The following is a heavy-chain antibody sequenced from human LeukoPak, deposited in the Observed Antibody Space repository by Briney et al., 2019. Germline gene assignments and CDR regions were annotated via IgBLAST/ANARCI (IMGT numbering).Heavy chain of an antibody. CDR3: ARESPYYYDSSGPTRDYYYYGMDV. D-gene: IGHD3-22*01. J-gene: IGHJ6*02. V-gene: IGHV5-51*01. CDR2: IYPGDSDT. Sequence: GESLKISCKGSGYSFTSYWIGWVRQMPGKGLGWMGIIYPGDSDTRYSPSFQGQVTISADKSISTAYLQWSSLKASDTAMYYCARESPYYYDSSGPTRDYYYYGMDVWGQGTTVTVSS. CDR1: GYSFTSYW.